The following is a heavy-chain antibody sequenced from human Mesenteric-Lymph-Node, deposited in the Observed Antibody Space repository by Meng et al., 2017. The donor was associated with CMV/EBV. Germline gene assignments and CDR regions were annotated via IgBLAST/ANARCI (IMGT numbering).Heavy chain of an antibody. J-gene: IGHJ6*02. CDR2: VTWNGDTV. V-gene: IGHV3-9*01. CDR1: GFTFDDYA. CDR3: VKASGSLSYYGMDV. D-gene: IGHD1-26*01. Sequence: SLKISYAASGFTFDDYAMHWVRQAPGRGLEWVSGVTWNGDTVVSADSVKGRFTISRDNAKNSLYVQMNSLRPDDTALYYCVKASGSLSYYGMDVWGQGTTVTVSS.